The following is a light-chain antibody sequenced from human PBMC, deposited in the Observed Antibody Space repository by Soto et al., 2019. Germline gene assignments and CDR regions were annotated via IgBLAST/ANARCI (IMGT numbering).Light chain of an antibody. CDR2: EGS. J-gene: IGLJ3*02. CDR1: SSDVGSYKF. CDR3: CSYAGSSTGV. V-gene: IGLV2-23*01. Sequence: QSALTQPASVSGSPGQSITISCTGTSSDVGSYKFVSWYQQHPGKAPKLMIYEGSKRPSGVSNRFSASKSGNTASLTISGLQAEDEADYYCCSYAGSSTGVFGGGTKLTVL.